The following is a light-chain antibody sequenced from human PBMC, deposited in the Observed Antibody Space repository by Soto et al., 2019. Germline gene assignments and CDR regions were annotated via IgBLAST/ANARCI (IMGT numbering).Light chain of an antibody. J-gene: IGKJ5*01. CDR2: AAS. CDR1: QGIRND. V-gene: IGKV1-6*01. CDR3: QQSYSTPPIT. Sequence: AIQMTQSPSSLSASVGDRVTITCRASQGIRNDLGWYQQKPGKAPKLLIYAASTLQSGVPSRFSGSGSGTGFTLTISSLQPEDCATYYCQQSYSTPPITFGQGTRLEIK.